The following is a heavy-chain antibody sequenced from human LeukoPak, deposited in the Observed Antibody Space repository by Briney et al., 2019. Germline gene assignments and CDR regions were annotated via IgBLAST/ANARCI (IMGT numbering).Heavy chain of an antibody. J-gene: IGHJ4*02. CDR3: ARDAGGHGRESHQYYFDY. CDR1: GFTVSSNY. V-gene: IGHV3-53*01. CDR2: IYSGGST. D-gene: IGHD3-10*01. Sequence: GGSLRLSCAASGFTVSSNYMSWVRQAPGKGLEWVSVIYSGGSTYYADSVKGRFTISRDNSKNTLYLQMNSLRAEDTAVYYCARDAGGHGRESHQYYFDYWGQGTLVTVSS.